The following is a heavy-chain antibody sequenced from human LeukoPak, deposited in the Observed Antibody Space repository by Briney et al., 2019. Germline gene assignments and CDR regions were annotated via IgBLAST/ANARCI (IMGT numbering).Heavy chain of an antibody. CDR1: GGTFSSYT. CDR2: IIPILGIA. V-gene: IGHV1-69*04. J-gene: IGHJ5*02. CDR3: ARDPYGILTGYNWFDP. D-gene: IGHD3-9*01. Sequence: GASVKVSCKASGGTFSSYTISWVRQAPGQGLEWMGRIIPILGIANYAQKFQGRVTITADKSTSTAYMELSSLRSEDTAVYYCARDPYGILTGYNWFDPCGQGTLVTVSS.